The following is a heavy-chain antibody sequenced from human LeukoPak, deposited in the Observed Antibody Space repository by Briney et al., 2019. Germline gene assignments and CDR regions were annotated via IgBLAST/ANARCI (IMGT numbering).Heavy chain of an antibody. J-gene: IGHJ6*02. CDR3: ARGLWAAAGMRYYGMDV. D-gene: IGHD6-13*01. Sequence: ASVKVSCKASGYTFTGYYMHWVRQAPGQGLEWKGWINPNSGGTNYARKFQGRVTMTRDTSISTAYMELSRLRSDDTAVYYCARGLWAAAGMRYYGMDVWGQGTTVTVSS. CDR1: GYTFTGYY. V-gene: IGHV1-2*02. CDR2: INPNSGGT.